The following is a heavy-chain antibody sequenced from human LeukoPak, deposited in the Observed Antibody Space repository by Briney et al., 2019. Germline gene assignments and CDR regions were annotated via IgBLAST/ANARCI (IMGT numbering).Heavy chain of an antibody. CDR2: ISGSNGNT. Sequence: ASVKVSCKASGYTFTSYGISWVRQAPGQGLEWMGWISGSNGNTNYAQKLQGRVTMTTDTSTSTAYMELSRLRSDDTAVYYCARGEWTLGDGSNDYWGQGTLVTVSS. V-gene: IGHV1-18*01. CDR3: ARGEWTLGDGSNDY. CDR1: GYTFTSYG. D-gene: IGHD6-13*01. J-gene: IGHJ4*02.